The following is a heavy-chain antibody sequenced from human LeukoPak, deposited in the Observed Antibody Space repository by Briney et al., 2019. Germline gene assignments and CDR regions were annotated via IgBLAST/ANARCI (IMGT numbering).Heavy chain of an antibody. CDR2: IDWDDDK. CDR3: ARTTSIAAPVDY. J-gene: IGHJ4*02. V-gene: IGHV2-70*01. CDR1: GFTFSDYW. Sequence: LRLSCAASGFTFSDYWMNWIRQPPGKALEWLALIDWDDDKYYSTSLKTRLTISKDTSKNQVVLTMTNMDPVDTATYYCARTTSIAAPVDYWGQGTLVTVSS. D-gene: IGHD6-6*01.